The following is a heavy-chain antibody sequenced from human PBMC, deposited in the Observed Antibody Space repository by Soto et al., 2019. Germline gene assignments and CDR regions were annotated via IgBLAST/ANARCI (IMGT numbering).Heavy chain of an antibody. Sequence: QVQLVQSGAEVKKPGSSVKVSCKASGGTFSSYTISWVRQAPGQGLEWMGRIIPILGIANYAQKFQGRVTITADKSTSTAXMELSSLXSXDXAVXXXXRDQFGDSSSWYSLDYWGQGTLVTVSS. CDR3: XRDQFGDSSSWYSLDY. CDR1: GGTFSSYT. D-gene: IGHD6-13*01. CDR2: IIPILGIA. J-gene: IGHJ4*02. V-gene: IGHV1-69*08.